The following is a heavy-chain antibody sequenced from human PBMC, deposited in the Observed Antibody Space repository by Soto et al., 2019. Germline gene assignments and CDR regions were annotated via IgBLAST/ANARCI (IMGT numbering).Heavy chain of an antibody. CDR2: IYHSGST. D-gene: IGHD4-17*01. Sequence: SETLSLTCAVSSGSISSSNWWSWVRQPPGKGLEWIGEIYHSGSTNYNPSLKSRVTISVDKSKNQFSLKLSSVAAADTAVYYCARDLRDYFPHNWFDPWGQGTLVTVSS. CDR3: ARDLRDYFPHNWFDP. CDR1: SGSISSSNW. J-gene: IGHJ5*02. V-gene: IGHV4-4*02.